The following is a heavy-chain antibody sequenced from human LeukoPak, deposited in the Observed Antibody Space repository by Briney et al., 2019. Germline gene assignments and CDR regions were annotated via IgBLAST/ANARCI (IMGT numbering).Heavy chain of an antibody. D-gene: IGHD3-22*01. CDR2: IYTGGST. CDR3: AKDSYDSSGSRYDY. V-gene: IGHV3-53*01. CDR1: GFTVSSNY. Sequence: QPGGSLRLSCAASGFTVSSNYMSWVRQAPGKGLEWVSVIYTGGSTYYAGSVKGRFTISRDNSKKTLYLQMNSLRAEDTAVYYCAKDSYDSSGSRYDYWGQGTLVTVSS. J-gene: IGHJ4*02.